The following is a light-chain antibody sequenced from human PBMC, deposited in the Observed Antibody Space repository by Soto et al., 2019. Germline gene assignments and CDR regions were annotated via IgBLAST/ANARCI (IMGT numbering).Light chain of an antibody. J-gene: IGKJ5*01. CDR1: QTISSW. CDR3: QQSYSTPFVT. CDR2: KAS. Sequence: DIQMTQSPSTLSGTVGDRVTITCRASQTISSWLAWYQQKPGKAPKLLIYKASTLKSGVPSRFSGSGSGTEFTLTISSLQPDDFATYYCQQSYSTPFVTFGQGTRLEIK. V-gene: IGKV1-5*03.